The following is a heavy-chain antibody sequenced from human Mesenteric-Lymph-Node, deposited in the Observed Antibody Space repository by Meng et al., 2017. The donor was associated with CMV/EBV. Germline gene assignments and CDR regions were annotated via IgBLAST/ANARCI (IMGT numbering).Heavy chain of an antibody. CDR3: ARVTSGLGTTFDS. V-gene: IGHV4-38-2*02. CDR2: IYQSGST. J-gene: IGHJ4*02. Sequence: GSLRLSCTVSGYSITSDYYWGWIRQPPGKGLEWIGSIYQSGSTHYNSSLRGRVTISVDTSKNHFCLILKSVTAADTAVYHCARVTSGLGTTFDSWGQGALVTVSS. CDR1: GYSITSDYY. D-gene: IGHD3-10*01.